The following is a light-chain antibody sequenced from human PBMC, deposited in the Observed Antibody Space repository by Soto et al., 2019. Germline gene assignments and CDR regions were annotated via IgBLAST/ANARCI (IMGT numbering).Light chain of an antibody. J-gene: IGKJ1*01. V-gene: IGKV3-15*01. CDR2: GAS. CDR1: QSVSSN. Sequence: IVMTQPASTLSASQGERATLSCRASQSVSSNLAWYQQKPGQAPRLLICGASTRATGIPARFSGSGSGTEFTLTISSLQSEDFAVYYCQQYNNWPQPFGQGSNLDI. CDR3: QQYNNWPQP.